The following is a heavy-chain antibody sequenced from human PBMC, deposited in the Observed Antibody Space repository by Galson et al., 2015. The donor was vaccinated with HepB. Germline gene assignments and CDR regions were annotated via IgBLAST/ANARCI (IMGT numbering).Heavy chain of an antibody. CDR3: ARVADADYGDHSHFDY. V-gene: IGHV3-11*06. CDR2: ISSSSLYT. CDR1: RFTFSDYY. Sequence: SLRLSCAVSRFTFSDYYMSWIRPAPGKGLEWISYISSSSLYTNYADSVKGRFTISRDKAKNSLYLQISSARAEDTALYYCARVADADYGDHSHFDYWGQGTLVTVSS. J-gene: IGHJ4*02. D-gene: IGHD4-17*01.